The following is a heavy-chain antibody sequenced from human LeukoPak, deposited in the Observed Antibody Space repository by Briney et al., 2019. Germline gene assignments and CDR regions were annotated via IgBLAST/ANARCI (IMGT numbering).Heavy chain of an antibody. V-gene: IGHV3-53*01. J-gene: IGHJ4*02. Sequence: PGGSLRLSCAASGFTVSSNYMSWVRQAPGKGVEWVSVIYSGGSTYYADSVKGRFTISRDNSKNTLYLQMNSLRAEDTAVYYCARESYDSSGYRGHYFDYWGEGTLVTVSS. CDR2: IYSGGST. D-gene: IGHD3-22*01. CDR1: GFTVSSNY. CDR3: ARESYDSSGYRGHYFDY.